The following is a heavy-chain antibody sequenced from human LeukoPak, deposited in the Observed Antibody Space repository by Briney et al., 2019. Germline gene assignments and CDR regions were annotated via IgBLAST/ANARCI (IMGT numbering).Heavy chain of an antibody. CDR2: INPNSGGT. CDR3: AREGIAAAGQYIIDY. V-gene: IGHV1-2*06. Sequence: ASVKLSCTASGYTSTVYYMHWVRQAPGQPLKWMGRINPNSGGTNYAQKFQGRVTMTRDTSISTAYMELSRLRSDDTAVYYCAREGIAAAGQYIIDYWGQGTLVTVSS. D-gene: IGHD6-13*01. CDR1: GYTSTVYY. J-gene: IGHJ4*02.